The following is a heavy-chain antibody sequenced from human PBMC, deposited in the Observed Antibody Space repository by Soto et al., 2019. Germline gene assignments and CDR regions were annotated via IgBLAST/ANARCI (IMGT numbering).Heavy chain of an antibody. CDR3: ARDSYCSGGSCYPFDYYYGMDV. Sequence: GASVKVSCKASGYTFTSYYMHWVRQAPGQGLEWMGIINPSGGSTSYAQKFQGRVTMTRDTSTSTVYMELSSLRSEDTAVYYCARDSYCSGGSCYPFDYYYGMDVWGQGTTVTVSS. V-gene: IGHV1-46*01. CDR2: INPSGGST. J-gene: IGHJ6*02. D-gene: IGHD2-15*01. CDR1: GYTFTSYY.